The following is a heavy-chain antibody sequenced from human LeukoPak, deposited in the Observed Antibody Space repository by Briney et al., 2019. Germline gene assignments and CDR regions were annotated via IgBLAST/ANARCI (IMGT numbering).Heavy chain of an antibody. J-gene: IGHJ4*02. Sequence: PSETLSLTCTVSGGSISSSSYYWGWIRQPPGKGLEWIGNIYYSETTYYNPSLESRVTISIDTSNNQFSLKLSSVTAADTAVYYCARGNSGSFYGLFDYWGQGTLVTVSS. CDR2: IYYSETT. CDR1: GGSISSSSYY. D-gene: IGHD1-26*01. CDR3: ARGNSGSFYGLFDY. V-gene: IGHV4-39*02.